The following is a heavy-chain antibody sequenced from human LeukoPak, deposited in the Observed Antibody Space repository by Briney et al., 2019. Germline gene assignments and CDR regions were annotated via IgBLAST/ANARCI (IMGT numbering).Heavy chain of an antibody. CDR3: ARDPEIATRPNWFDP. V-gene: IGHV3-20*04. CDR1: GFKFDDYG. J-gene: IGHJ5*02. Sequence: PGGSLSLSCAASGFKFDDYGMSWVRHVPGKGLEWVSGISWNGGSRGYADSVKGRFTISRDNAKNSVYLQMNSLRAEDTAVYYCARDPEIATRPNWFDPWGQGTLVTVSS. D-gene: IGHD6-6*01. CDR2: ISWNGGSR.